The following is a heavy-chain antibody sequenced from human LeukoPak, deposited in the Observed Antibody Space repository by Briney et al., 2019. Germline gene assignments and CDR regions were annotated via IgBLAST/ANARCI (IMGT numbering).Heavy chain of an antibody. V-gene: IGHV4-61*08. CDR3: ARGGTYAPFDY. CDR2: IYYSGSS. Sequence: SETLSLTCTVSGGSINNGGYYWSWIRQHPGKGLEWIGYIYYSGSSYYNPSLKSRVTISVDTSKNQFSLKLSSVTAADTAVYYCARGGTYAPFDYWGQGTLVTVPS. D-gene: IGHD4-17*01. J-gene: IGHJ4*02. CDR1: GGSINNGGYY.